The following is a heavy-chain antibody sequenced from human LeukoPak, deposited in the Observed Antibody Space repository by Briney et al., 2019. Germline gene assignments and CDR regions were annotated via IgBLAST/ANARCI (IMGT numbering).Heavy chain of an antibody. CDR3: ARGIVATISGGSPDYFDY. D-gene: IGHD5-12*01. V-gene: IGHV3-30*04. CDR1: GFTFSSYA. CDR2: ISYDGSNK. Sequence: GGSLRLSCAASGFTFSSYAMHWVRQAPGKGLEWVAVISYDGSNKYYADSVKGRFTISRDNSKNTLYLQMNSLRAEDTAVYYCARGIVATISGGSPDYFDYWGQGTLVTVSS. J-gene: IGHJ4*02.